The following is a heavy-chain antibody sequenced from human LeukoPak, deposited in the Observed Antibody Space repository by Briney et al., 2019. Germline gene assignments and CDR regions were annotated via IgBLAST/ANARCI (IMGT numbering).Heavy chain of an antibody. V-gene: IGHV1-69*05. CDR3: ARNGGYSYGLYFDY. CDR2: IIPIFGTA. Sequence: SVKVSCKASGGTFSSYAISWVRQAPGQGLEWTGRIIPIFGTANYAQKFQGRVTITTDESTSTAYMELSSLRSEDTAVYYCARNGGYSYGLYFDYWGQGTLVTVSS. J-gene: IGHJ4*02. D-gene: IGHD5-18*01. CDR1: GGTFSSYA.